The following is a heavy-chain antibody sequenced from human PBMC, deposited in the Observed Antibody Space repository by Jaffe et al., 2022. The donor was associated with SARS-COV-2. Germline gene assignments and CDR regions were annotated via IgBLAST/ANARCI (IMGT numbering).Heavy chain of an antibody. D-gene: IGHD2-15*01. J-gene: IGHJ4*02. Sequence: QVQLVESGGGVVQPGRSLRLSCAASGFTFSSYAMHWVRQAPGKGLEWVSVISNDGSSKYYADSVKGRFSISRDNSKNTLYLQMNSLRAEDTAVYYCASELVVVAGRDYWGQGALVTVSS. CDR3: ASELVVVAGRDY. CDR1: GFTFSSYA. V-gene: IGHV3-30*04. CDR2: ISNDGSSK.